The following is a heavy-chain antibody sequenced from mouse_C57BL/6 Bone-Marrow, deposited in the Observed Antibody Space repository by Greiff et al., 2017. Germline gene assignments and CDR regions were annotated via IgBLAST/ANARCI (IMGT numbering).Heavy chain of an antibody. D-gene: IGHD2-4*01. CDR3: ARKRSDYDVYWYFAV. V-gene: IGHV1-64*01. CDR1: GYTFTSYW. J-gene: IGHJ1*03. CDR2: IHPNSGST. Sequence: VQLQQPGAELVKPGASVKLSCKASGYTFTSYWMHWVKQRPGQGLEWIGMIHPNSGSTNYNEKFKSKATLTVDKSSSTAYMQLSSLTSEDSAVYYCARKRSDYDVYWYFAVWGTGTTVTVSS.